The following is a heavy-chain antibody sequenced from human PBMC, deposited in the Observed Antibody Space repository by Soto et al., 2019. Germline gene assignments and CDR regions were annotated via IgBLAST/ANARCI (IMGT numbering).Heavy chain of an antibody. CDR3: ARVPYSYGFLFYLDF. J-gene: IGHJ4*02. D-gene: IGHD5-18*01. Sequence: QVQLVQSGAEVKNPGASVKVSCKASGYTFTYYHVHWVRQAPGQGLEWMGIINPNGGDTTYAQKFQGRVTMTRDTSTSTVYMEVSSLRSEDTXLXXCARVPYSYGFLFYLDFWGQGTLVTVSS. V-gene: IGHV1-46*01. CDR2: INPNGGDT. CDR1: GYTFTYYH.